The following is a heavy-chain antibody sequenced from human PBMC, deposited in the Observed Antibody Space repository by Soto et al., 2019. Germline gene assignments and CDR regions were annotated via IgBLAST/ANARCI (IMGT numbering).Heavy chain of an antibody. Sequence: QVQLVQSGADVKKPGASVKVSCKASGYTFSDYGVSWVRQAPGQGLERMGWISSKNGNTHFAQKFRGRVTMTTDPSTSTVYMELRSLRPDDTAVYYCAREPPETPPDYWGQGTLVTVSS. J-gene: IGHJ4*02. CDR2: ISSKNGNT. V-gene: IGHV1-18*01. CDR1: GYTFSDYG. CDR3: AREPPETPPDY.